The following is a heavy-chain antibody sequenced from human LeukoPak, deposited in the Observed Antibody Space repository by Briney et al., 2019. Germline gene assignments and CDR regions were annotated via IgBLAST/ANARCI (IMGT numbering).Heavy chain of an antibody. CDR2: ISTDGSIT. J-gene: IGHJ4*02. CDR1: GFTFSSNW. CDR3: ARGRLSSGWGLDY. V-gene: IGHV3-74*01. Sequence: GGPLRLSCAASGFTFSSNWMHWVRQAPGKGLVWISRISTDGSITTYADSVKGRFTISRDNAKNTLYLQMNSLGAEDTAVYYCARGRLSSGWGLDYWGQGTLVTVSS. D-gene: IGHD6-19*01.